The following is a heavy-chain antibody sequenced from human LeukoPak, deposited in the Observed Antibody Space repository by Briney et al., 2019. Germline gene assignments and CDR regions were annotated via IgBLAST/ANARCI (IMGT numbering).Heavy chain of an antibody. CDR2: IRYDGSNK. CDR1: GFTFSSYG. J-gene: IGHJ6*03. CDR3: AKWSVAGSLDYYYYYMDV. V-gene: IGHV3-30*02. Sequence: SGGSLRLSCAASGFTFSSYGMHWVRQAPGKGLEWVAFIRYDGSNKYYADSVKGRFTISRDNSKNTLYLQMNSLRAEDTAVYYCAKWSVAGSLDYYYYYMDVWGKGTTVTISS. D-gene: IGHD6-19*01.